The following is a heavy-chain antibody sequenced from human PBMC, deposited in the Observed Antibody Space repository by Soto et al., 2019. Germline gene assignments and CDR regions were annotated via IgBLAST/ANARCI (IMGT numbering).Heavy chain of an antibody. D-gene: IGHD3-10*02. CDR2: LIHGGST. CDR1: NSSLGAFH. Sequence: QVHLEQWGAGLLKPSETLSLTCAIYNSSLGAFHWTWIRQPPGKGLEWIGELIHGGSTNYNPSLKSRVTFSLDTSKSQFSLHVMSVTAADTAVYYCARSPLSYDYVRQTWREVGDSFDVWGRGTLVTVSS. CDR3: ARSPLSYDYVRQTWREVGDSFDV. J-gene: IGHJ3*01. V-gene: IGHV4-34*02.